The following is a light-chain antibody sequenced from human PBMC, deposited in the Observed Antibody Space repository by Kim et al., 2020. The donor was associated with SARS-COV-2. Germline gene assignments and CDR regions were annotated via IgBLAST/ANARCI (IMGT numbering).Light chain of an antibody. J-gene: IGLJ2*01. CDR1: KLGDKY. V-gene: IGLV3-1*01. CDR3: QAWDSNIVV. Sequence: VSPGQTASMTCSGDKLGDKYACWYQKKPGQSPVLGMFQDTKRPSGIPERFSGSSSGNTATLTITGTQAVDEADYYCQAWDSNIVVFGGGTQLTVL. CDR2: QDT.